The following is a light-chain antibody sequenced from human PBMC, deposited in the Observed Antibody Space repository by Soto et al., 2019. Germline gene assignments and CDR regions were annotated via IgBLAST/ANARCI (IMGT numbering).Light chain of an antibody. CDR3: QQYGSAPFT. V-gene: IGKV3-20*01. CDR2: GAS. J-gene: IGKJ3*01. CDR1: QSVSSSD. Sequence: EIVLTQSPGTLSLSPGERATLSCRASQSVSSSDLAWYQQKPGQAPRLLIYGASSGATGIPDRFSGSGFGTDFTLTISRLEPEDFAVDYCQQYGSAPFTFGPGTKVDIK.